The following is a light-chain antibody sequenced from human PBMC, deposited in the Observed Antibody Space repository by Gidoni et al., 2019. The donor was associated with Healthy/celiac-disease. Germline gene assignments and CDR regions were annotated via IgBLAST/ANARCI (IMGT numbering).Light chain of an antibody. CDR2: SNN. J-gene: IGLJ2*01. V-gene: IGLV1-44*01. CDR3: AAWDDSLNGVV. CDR1: SSNIGSNA. Sequence: QSVLTQPPSASGTPGPGVTISCSGSSSNIGSNAVNWYQKLPGTAPKLLIYSNNQRPSGVPDRFSGSKSGTSASLAISGLQSEDEADYYCAAWDDSLNGVVFGGGTKLTVL.